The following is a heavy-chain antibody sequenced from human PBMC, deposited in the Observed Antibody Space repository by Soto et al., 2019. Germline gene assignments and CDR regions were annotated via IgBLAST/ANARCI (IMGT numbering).Heavy chain of an antibody. J-gene: IGHJ4*02. Sequence: ASVKVSCKASGYTFTSYYMHWVRQAPGQGLEWMGIINPSGGSTSYAQKFQGRVTMTRDTSTSTVYMELSSLRSEDTAVYYCARDRAPVQLRYSRGDFDYWGQGTLVTVSS. CDR3: ARDRAPVQLRYSRGDFDY. D-gene: IGHD6-25*01. V-gene: IGHV1-46*01. CDR1: GYTFTSYY. CDR2: INPSGGST.